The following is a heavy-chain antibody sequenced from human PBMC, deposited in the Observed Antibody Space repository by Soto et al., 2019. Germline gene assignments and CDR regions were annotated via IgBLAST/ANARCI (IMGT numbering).Heavy chain of an antibody. CDR2: IKSKTDGGTT. CDR1: GFTFSNAW. J-gene: IGHJ6*03. D-gene: IGHD3-10*01. V-gene: IGHV3-15*01. CDR3: TTGTTVGVRVFYYYYMDV. Sequence: GGSLRLSCAASGFTFSNAWMSWVRQAPGKGLEWVGRIKSKTDGGTTDYAAPVKGRFTISRDDSKNTLYLQMNSLKTEDTAVYYCTTGTTVGVRVFYYYYMDVWGKGTTVTVSS.